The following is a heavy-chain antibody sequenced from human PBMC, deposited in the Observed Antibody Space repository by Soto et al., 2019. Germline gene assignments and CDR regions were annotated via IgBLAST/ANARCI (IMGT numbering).Heavy chain of an antibody. V-gene: IGHV4-31*03. Sequence: PSETLSLTCTVSGGSFSSNNFYWSWIRQYPGKGLEWIGYIYHTGTTYYSPSLESRVTISLDTSKNQFSLRLTSVSAADTATYYCVKDPGPPRNYFYGMAVWGQGITV. J-gene: IGHJ6*02. D-gene: IGHD7-27*01. CDR1: GGSFSSNNFY. CDR3: VKDPGPPRNYFYGMAV. CDR2: IYHTGTT.